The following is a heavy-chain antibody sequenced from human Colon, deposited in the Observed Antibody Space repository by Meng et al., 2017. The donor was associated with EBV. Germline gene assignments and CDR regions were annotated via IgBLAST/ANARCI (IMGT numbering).Heavy chain of an antibody. D-gene: IGHD2-15*01. CDR2: MNQSGST. CDR3: ARAWGYCSSGSCRTG. CDR1: GGHSSNFY. J-gene: IGHJ4*02. V-gene: IGHV4-34*01. Sequence: GPVQQWGEGLLKPSRTLSLTCAVDGGHSSNFYWSWIRQPPGKGLEWIGEMNQSGSTNYNPSLKSRVTISVDASKNQFSLKLSSVTAADTAVYYCARAWGYCSSGSCRTGWGQGTLVTVSS.